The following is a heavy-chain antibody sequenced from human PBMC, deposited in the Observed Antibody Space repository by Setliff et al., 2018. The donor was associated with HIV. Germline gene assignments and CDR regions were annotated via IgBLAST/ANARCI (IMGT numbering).Heavy chain of an antibody. Sequence: HPGGSLRLSCAASWFTVSNNYMSWVRQAPGKGLECVSVIYSGGNTYYADSVKGRFTISRHNSKNTLYLQMNSLRPEDSAVYYCARGRYTGSPPPFDSWGQGTLVTVSS. CDR2: IYSGGNT. CDR3: ARGRYTGSPPPFDS. CDR1: WFTVSNNY. V-gene: IGHV3-53*04. J-gene: IGHJ4*02. D-gene: IGHD1-26*01.